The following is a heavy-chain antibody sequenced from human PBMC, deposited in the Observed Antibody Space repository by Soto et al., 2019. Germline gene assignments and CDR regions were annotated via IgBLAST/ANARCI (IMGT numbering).Heavy chain of an antibody. D-gene: IGHD6-13*01. J-gene: IGHJ5*02. V-gene: IGHV3-13*01. CDR1: GFTFSSYD. Sequence: GGSLRLSCAASGFTFSSYDMHWVRQATGKGLEWVSAIGTAGDTYYPGSVKGRFTISRENAKNSLYLQMNSLRAEDTAVYYCARGSQQPNIAYSNPNWFDPWGQGTLVTVSS. CDR3: ARGSQQPNIAYSNPNWFDP. CDR2: IGTAGDT.